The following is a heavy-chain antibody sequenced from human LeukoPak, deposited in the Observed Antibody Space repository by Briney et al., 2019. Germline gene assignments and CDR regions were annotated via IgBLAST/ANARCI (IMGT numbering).Heavy chain of an antibody. CDR2: ISAYNGNR. V-gene: IGHV1-18*01. CDR1: GYTFTSNS. J-gene: IGHJ4*02. Sequence: ASVKVSCKASGYTFTSNSINWVRQAPGQGLEWMGWISAYNGNRKYAQKFQDRVSMTTETSTNTAYMEMRSLKFDDTAVYYCVRVSSASWYLIDYWGQGTLVTVSS. D-gene: IGHD2-2*01. CDR3: VRVSSASWYLIDY.